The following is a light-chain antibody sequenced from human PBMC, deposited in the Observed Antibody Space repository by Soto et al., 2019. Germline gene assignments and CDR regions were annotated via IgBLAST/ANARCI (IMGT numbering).Light chain of an antibody. Sequence: EMWLTQCPATLSLSARERTTLSCRASQSVSIYLALYQQKPVQAPRLLIFGASNRATGIPARFSGSGSGPDFTLTITRLEPQDFAVYYRQQRSNWPPIFGPGT. V-gene: IGKV3-11*01. CDR1: QSVSIY. CDR3: QQRSNWPPI. J-gene: IGKJ3*01. CDR2: GAS.